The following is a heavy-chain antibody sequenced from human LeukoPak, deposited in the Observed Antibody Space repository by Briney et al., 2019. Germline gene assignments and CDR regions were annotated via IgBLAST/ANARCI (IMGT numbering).Heavy chain of an antibody. CDR3: ARISDHNWYFDL. J-gene: IGHJ2*01. CDR1: GYPFTTYD. CDR2: MNPSSGYT. V-gene: IGHV1-8*01. D-gene: IGHD1-14*01. Sequence: ASVRVSCKASGYPFTTYDINWVRKATGQGLEWMGWMNPSSGYTGYSQKFQGRVTMTRNTSITTAYMELSSLRSEDTAVYYCARISDHNWYFDLWGRGTLVTVSS.